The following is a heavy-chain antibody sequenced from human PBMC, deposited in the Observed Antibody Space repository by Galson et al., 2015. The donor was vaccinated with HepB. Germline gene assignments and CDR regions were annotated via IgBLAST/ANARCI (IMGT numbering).Heavy chain of an antibody. V-gene: IGHV3-7*04. D-gene: IGHD6-6*01. Sequence: SLRLSCAASGFTFSNYWMTWVRQAPGKGLEWVANIKNDGSEKYYGDSVRGRFTISRDDAKKSLYLQMNSLRADDTAVYYCARGRFGTSSFHYFDYWGQGSVVAVSS. CDR2: IKNDGSEK. J-gene: IGHJ4*02. CDR3: ARGRFGTSSFHYFDY. CDR1: GFTFSNYW.